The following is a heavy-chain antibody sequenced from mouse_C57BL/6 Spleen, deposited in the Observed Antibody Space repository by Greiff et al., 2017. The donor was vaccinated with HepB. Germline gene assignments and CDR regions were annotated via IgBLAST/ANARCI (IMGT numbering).Heavy chain of an antibody. Sequence: EVQLQQSGPVLVKPGASVKMSCKASGYTFTDYYMNWVKQSHGKSLEWIGVINPYNGGTSYNQKFKGKATLTVDKSSSTAYMELNSLTSEDSAVYYCEGVVAPHYYAMDYWGQGTSVTVSS. CDR2: INPYNGGT. CDR1: GYTFTDYY. CDR3: EGVVAPHYYAMDY. J-gene: IGHJ4*01. D-gene: IGHD1-1*01. V-gene: IGHV1-19*01.